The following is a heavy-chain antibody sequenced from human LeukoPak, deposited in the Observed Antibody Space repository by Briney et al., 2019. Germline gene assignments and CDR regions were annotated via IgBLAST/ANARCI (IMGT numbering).Heavy chain of an antibody. CDR3: TRENLAGRQYFDS. Sequence: GGSLRLSCAASGFTFTSFTMHWVRQAPGKGLEWVALIWSDGSNSGYADSEKGRFTISRDNSKNTVSLQMNRLTAEDTAVYYCTRENLAGRQYFDSWGQGTLVTVSS. CDR1: GFTFTSFT. CDR2: IWSDGSNS. J-gene: IGHJ4*02. V-gene: IGHV3-33*01.